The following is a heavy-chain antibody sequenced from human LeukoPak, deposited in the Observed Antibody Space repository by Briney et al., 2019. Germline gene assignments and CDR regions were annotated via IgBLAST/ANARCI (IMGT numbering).Heavy chain of an antibody. V-gene: IGHV3-11*04. CDR3: ARDPVAAPGTNYYHYYMDV. CDR2: ISTSGSTK. D-gene: IGHD6-13*01. J-gene: IGHJ6*03. CDR1: GFTFSDYH. Sequence: GGSLRLSCAASGFTFSDYHMSWIRQAPGKGLEWVSYISTSGSTKYYADSVKGRFTISRDNAKNSLYLQMNSLRAEDTAVYYCARDPVAAPGTNYYHYYMDVWGKGTTVTVSS.